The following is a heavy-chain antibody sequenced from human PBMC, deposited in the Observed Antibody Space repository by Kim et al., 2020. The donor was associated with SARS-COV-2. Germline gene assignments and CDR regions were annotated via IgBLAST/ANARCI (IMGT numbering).Heavy chain of an antibody. CDR3: ARDARYCTSTSCPTESWFDP. V-gene: IGHV3-7*03. CDR1: GFTFSSYW. CDR2: IKEDGSER. D-gene: IGHD2-2*01. J-gene: IGHJ5*02. Sequence: GGSLRLSCAASGFTFSSYWMSWVSQAPGKGLEWVANIKEDGSERYYVGSVEGRFTISRDNAKNSLYLQMNSLRAEDTAVYYCARDARYCTSTSCPTESWFDPWGQGTLVTVSS.